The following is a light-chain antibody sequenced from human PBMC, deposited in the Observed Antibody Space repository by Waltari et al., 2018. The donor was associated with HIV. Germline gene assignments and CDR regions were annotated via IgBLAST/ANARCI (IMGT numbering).Light chain of an antibody. J-gene: IGKJ5*01. CDR3: QQSYSIPIT. CDR2: AAS. Sequence: IQTTQSPSSLSASAAERATITCRASQSISTYLDWYLQKPGKAPKLLIYAASSLLSGVPSRFSGSGSGTDFTLTISSLQPEDFATYYCQQSYSIPITFGQGTRLEIK. CDR1: QSISTY. V-gene: IGKV1-39*01.